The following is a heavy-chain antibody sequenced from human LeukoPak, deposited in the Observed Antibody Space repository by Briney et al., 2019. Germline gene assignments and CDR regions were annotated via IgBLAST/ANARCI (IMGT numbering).Heavy chain of an antibody. CDR2: INPNTGDT. J-gene: IGHJ5*02. V-gene: IGHV1-2*02. Sequence: ASVKVSCKASGFTFNAYYIHWVRQAPGQGLEWMGWINPNTGDTNFAQKFQGRVAMTRDTSISTAYMELSRLRSDDTAVYYCARDCHSSSLGGFDPWGQGTLVTVSS. CDR1: GFTFNAYY. CDR3: ARDCHSSSLGGFDP. D-gene: IGHD6-13*01.